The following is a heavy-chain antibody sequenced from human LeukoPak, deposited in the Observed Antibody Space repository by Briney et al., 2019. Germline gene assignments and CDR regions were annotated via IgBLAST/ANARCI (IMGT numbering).Heavy chain of an antibody. CDR1: GYTVSSDY. J-gene: IGHJ3*02. Sequence: GGSLRLSCAASGYTVSSDYMSWVRQAPGKGLEWISVIYSGGGTYFADSVKGRFTISRDDSKNTLYLQMNSLRAEDTAVYYCAREVPEKGAFDIWGQGTMVTVSS. D-gene: IGHD1-14*01. CDR2: IYSGGGT. CDR3: AREVPEKGAFDI. V-gene: IGHV3-53*01.